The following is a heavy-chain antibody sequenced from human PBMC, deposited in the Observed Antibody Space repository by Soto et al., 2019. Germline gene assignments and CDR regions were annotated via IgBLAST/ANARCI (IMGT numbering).Heavy chain of an antibody. J-gene: IGHJ4*02. Sequence: QAHLAQSGAEVKKPGSSVTVSCKASGGTFNSYGISWVRQAPGQGLDWMGVIIPLYGTVNYAQKFQGRVSIPANNSTSTAYLDLNSLRSHDTAVYYCARVGGIRGFLPSLFALWGQGTLVTAPS. CDR2: IIPLYGTV. V-gene: IGHV1-69*06. D-gene: IGHD3-10*01. CDR1: GGTFNSYG. CDR3: ARVGGIRGFLPSLFAL.